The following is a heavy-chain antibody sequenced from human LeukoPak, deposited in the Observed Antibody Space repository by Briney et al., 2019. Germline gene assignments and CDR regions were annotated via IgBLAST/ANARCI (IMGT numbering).Heavy chain of an antibody. CDR2: INHSGST. CDR1: GGSFSGYY. J-gene: IGHJ4*02. D-gene: IGHD6-19*01. CDR3: ARSQWLVLDY. V-gene: IGHV4-34*01. Sequence: SETLSLTCAVYGGSFSGYYWSWIRQPPGKGLEWIGEINHSGSTNYNPSLKSRVTISVDTSKNQFSLKLSSVTAADTAVYYCARSQWLVLDYWGQGTLSPSPQ.